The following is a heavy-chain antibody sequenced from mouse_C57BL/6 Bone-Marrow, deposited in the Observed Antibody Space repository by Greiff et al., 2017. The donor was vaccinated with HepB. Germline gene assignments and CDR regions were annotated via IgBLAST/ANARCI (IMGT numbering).Heavy chain of an antibody. Sequence: VQLQQSGAELAKPGASVKLSCKASGYTFTSYWMHWVKQRPGQGLEWIGYINPSSGYTKYNQKFKDKATLTADKSSSTSYIQLSSLTYEDSAVYYCAPCYGSSSGAMDYWGQGTSVTVSS. CDR2: INPSSGYT. CDR1: GYTFTSYW. D-gene: IGHD1-1*01. J-gene: IGHJ4*01. CDR3: APCYGSSSGAMDY. V-gene: IGHV1-7*01.